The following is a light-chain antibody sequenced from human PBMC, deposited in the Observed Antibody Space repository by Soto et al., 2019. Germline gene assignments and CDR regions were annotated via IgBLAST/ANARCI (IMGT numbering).Light chain of an antibody. V-gene: IGKV1-16*01. CDR3: QQYSSFPYT. CDR2: GAS. J-gene: IGKJ2*01. CDR1: HDTSNS. Sequence: DIQMTQSPSSLSASVGDRVTITCRASHDTSNSVAWFQQRPGMAPKSLIYGASSLQSGVSSRFSVSGSGTQFTLTISSLQPEDFATYYCQQYSSFPYTFGQGTKLEIK.